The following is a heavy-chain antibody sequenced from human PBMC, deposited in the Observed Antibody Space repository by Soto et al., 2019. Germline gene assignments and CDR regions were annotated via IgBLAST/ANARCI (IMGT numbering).Heavy chain of an antibody. V-gene: IGHV3-23*01. J-gene: IGHJ2*01. CDR3: AKPPMAAAGTPPYWYFDL. Sequence: EVQLLESGGGLVQPGGSLRLSCAASGFTFSNFAMTWVRQAPGKGLEWVSLISGSGVDTYYADSVKGRFTISRDNSMNSLYLRVSSLRVEATAVYYCAKPPMAAAGTPPYWYFDLWGRGTLVTVSS. D-gene: IGHD6-13*01. CDR1: GFTFSNFA. CDR2: ISGSGVDT.